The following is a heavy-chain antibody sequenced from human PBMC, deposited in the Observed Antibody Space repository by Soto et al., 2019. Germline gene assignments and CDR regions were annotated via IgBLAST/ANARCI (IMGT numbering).Heavy chain of an antibody. Sequence: EASVKVSCKASGYTFTSYGISWVRQAPGQGLEWMGWISAYNGNTNYAQKLQGRVTMTTDTSTSTAYMELRSLRSDDTAVYYCARDSYYYDSSGYYIYWGQGTLVTVSS. CDR1: GYTFTSYG. CDR3: ARDSYYYDSSGYYIY. J-gene: IGHJ4*02. CDR2: ISAYNGNT. V-gene: IGHV1-18*01. D-gene: IGHD3-22*01.